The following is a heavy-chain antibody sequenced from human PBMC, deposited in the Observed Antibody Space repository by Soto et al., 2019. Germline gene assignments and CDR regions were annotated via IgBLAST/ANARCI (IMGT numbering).Heavy chain of an antibody. CDR1: GGSSAAYH. CDR2: TAYTGNT. Sequence: PSVTMSVTWGVVGGSSAAYHGRWIRKFPGKGLEWVAYTAYTGNTNYNTSLKSRVTISMDRSKTQFSLKLSSIASADTAVYFWAKDIPAGFTHYFAPWRQGSLVPVSP. D-gene: IGHD1-26*01. V-gene: IGHV4-59*01. CDR3: AKDIPAGFTHYFAP. J-gene: IGHJ5*02.